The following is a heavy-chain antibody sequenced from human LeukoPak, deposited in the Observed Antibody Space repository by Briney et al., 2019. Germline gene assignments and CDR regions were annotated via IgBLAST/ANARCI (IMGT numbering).Heavy chain of an antibody. CDR1: GFTFSSYS. Sequence: GGSLRLSCAASGFTFSSYSMNWVRQAPGKGLEWVSSISSSSSYIYYADSVKGRFTISRDNAKNSLYLQMNSLRAEDTAVYYCTKAQPYSNYYMDVWGKGTTVTVSS. J-gene: IGHJ6*03. D-gene: IGHD4-11*01. CDR3: TKAQPYSNYYMDV. V-gene: IGHV3-21*01. CDR2: ISSSSSYI.